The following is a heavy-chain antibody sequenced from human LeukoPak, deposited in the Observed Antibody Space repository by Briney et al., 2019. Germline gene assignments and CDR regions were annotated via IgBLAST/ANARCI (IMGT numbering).Heavy chain of an antibody. Sequence: PGGSLRLSCAASGFIFSNFWMGWVRQAPGKGLEWVANIKQDGTEKQYADSVRGRFTISRDNAKNSLYLQMSSLRAEDTAVYYCARGTVVATATAITFFDDWGQGTLVTVSS. J-gene: IGHJ4*02. V-gene: IGHV3-7*01. CDR2: IKQDGTEK. D-gene: IGHD2-2*01. CDR1: GFIFSNFW. CDR3: ARGTVVATATAITFFDD.